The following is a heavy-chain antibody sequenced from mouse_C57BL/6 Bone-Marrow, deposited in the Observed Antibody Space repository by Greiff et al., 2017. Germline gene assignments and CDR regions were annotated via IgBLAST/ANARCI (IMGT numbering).Heavy chain of an antibody. CDR2: IDPSDSST. CDR3: ARRITTVVRFDY. V-gene: IGHV1-50*01. D-gene: IGHD1-1*01. Sequence: QVQLQQPGAELVKPGASVKLSCKASGYTFTSYWMQWVKQRPGQGLEWIGEIDPSDSSTNYNQKFKSKATLTVDTSSSTAYMQLSSLTSEDSAVYYCARRITTVVRFDYWGQGTTLTVSS. J-gene: IGHJ2*01. CDR1: GYTFTSYW.